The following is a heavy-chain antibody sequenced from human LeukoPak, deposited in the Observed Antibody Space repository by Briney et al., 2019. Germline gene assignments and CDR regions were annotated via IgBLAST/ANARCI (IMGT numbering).Heavy chain of an antibody. CDR2: ISAYNGNT. CDR3: ARDSVDGSGTYYNDSPDY. Sequence: ASVKVSCKASGYTFTSYGISWVRQAPGQGLEWMAWISAYNGNTDYAQNLRGRVTMTTDTSTSTAYMELRSLRSDDTAVYYCARDSVDGSGTYYNDSPDYWGQGTLVTVSS. J-gene: IGHJ4*02. D-gene: IGHD3-10*01. CDR1: GYTFTSYG. V-gene: IGHV1-18*01.